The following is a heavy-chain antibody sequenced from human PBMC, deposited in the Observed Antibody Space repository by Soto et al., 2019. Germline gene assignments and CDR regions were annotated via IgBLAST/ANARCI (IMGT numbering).Heavy chain of an antibody. V-gene: IGHV4-31*09. J-gene: IGHJ4*02. CDR1: GGSISSGGYY. Sequence: PSETLSLTCTVSGGSISSGGYYWSWIRQHPGKGLEWIGYIYYSGSTNYNPSLESRVTISVDKSKNQFSLKLSSVTAADTAVYYCAGGGVPSIYYFDYWGQGTLVTVSS. CDR2: IYYSGST. CDR3: AGGGVPSIYYFDY. D-gene: IGHD3-10*01.